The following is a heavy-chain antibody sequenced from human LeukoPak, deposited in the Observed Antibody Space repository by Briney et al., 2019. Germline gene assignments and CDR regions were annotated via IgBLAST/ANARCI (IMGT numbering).Heavy chain of an antibody. V-gene: IGHV1-46*01. J-gene: IGHJ5*02. Sequence: ASVKVSCKASGYTFTSYYMHWVRQAPGQGLEWMGLINPTGGSTGYAQKFQGRVTMTRDMSTSTDYIELSSLRSEDTAIYYCARDNSVGDNAWWFDRWGQGTLVTVSS. CDR2: INPTGGST. CDR3: ARDNSVGDNAWWFDR. CDR1: GYTFTSYY. D-gene: IGHD1-26*01.